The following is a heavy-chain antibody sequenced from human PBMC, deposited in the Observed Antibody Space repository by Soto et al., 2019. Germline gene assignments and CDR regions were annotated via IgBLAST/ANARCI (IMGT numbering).Heavy chain of an antibody. V-gene: IGHV4-30-2*01. CDR1: GGSISSAGYS. CDR2: IYYSGST. Sequence: SETLSLTCAVSGGSISSAGYSWSWIRQPPGKGLEWIGYIYYSGSTYYNPSLKSRVTIDRSDNQFSLKLSSVTAADTAVYYCARAAGAVPAASGMDVWGQGTTVTASS. J-gene: IGHJ6*02. CDR3: ARAAGAVPAASGMDV. D-gene: IGHD2-2*01.